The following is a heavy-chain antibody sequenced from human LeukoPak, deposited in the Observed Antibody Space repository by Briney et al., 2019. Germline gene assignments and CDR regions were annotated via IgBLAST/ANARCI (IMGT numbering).Heavy chain of an antibody. J-gene: IGHJ4*02. Sequence: ASVKVSCKASGYTFTSYDINWVRQAIGQGLEWMGWMNPNSGNTGYAQKFQGRVTMTRNTSISTAYMELSSLRSEDTAVYYCARASPHLPAAIRNWGQGTLVTVSS. V-gene: IGHV1-8*01. CDR2: MNPNSGNT. D-gene: IGHD2-2*02. CDR3: ARASPHLPAAIRN. CDR1: GYTFTSYD.